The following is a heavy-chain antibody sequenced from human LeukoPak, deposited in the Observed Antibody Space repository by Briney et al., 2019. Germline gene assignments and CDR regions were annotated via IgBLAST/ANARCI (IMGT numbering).Heavy chain of an antibody. D-gene: IGHD4-11*01. V-gene: IGHV4-34*01. CDR3: ARVMTRSAN. Sequence: SETLSLTCAVYGGSFSGYYWSWIRQPPGKGLEWIGEINHSGSTNYNPSLKSRVTISVDTSKNQFSLKLSSVTAADTAVYYCARVMTRSANWGQGTLVTVSS. CDR1: GGSFSGYY. J-gene: IGHJ4*02. CDR2: INHSGST.